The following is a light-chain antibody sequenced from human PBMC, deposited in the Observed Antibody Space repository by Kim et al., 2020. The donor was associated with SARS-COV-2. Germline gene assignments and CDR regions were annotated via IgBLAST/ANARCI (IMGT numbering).Light chain of an antibody. Sequence: QSALTQPASVSGSPGQSITISCTGTGSDVGTYNLVSWYQQHPGEAPKLIIYEVSKRHSGVSDRFSGSKSGNMASLTISGLQADDEADYYCCSYARSRVFGGGTQLTVL. CDR1: GSDVGTYNL. CDR2: EVS. CDR3: CSYARSRV. V-gene: IGLV2-23*02. J-gene: IGLJ2*01.